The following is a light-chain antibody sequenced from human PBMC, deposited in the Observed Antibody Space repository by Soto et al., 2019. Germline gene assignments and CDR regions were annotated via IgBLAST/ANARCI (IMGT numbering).Light chain of an antibody. Sequence: QSALTQPASVSGSPGQSITISCTGTSSDVGGSNYVSWYQQHPGKAPKLMIYDVNNRPSGVSNRFSGSKSGNTASLTISGLQAEDEADYYCGSHTSSSTLYVFGTGTKVTVL. V-gene: IGLV2-14*01. CDR3: GSHTSSSTLYV. CDR1: SSDVGGSNY. J-gene: IGLJ1*01. CDR2: DVN.